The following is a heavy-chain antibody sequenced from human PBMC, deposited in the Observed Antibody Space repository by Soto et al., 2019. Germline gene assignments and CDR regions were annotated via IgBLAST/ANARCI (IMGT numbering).Heavy chain of an antibody. CDR3: ANLPLYGSGFDC. J-gene: IGHJ4*02. Sequence: EVQLVESGGGLVQPGGSLRLSCAASGFTFDDYAIHWVRQAPGKGLEWVSGISWNGAATGYMNSVKGRFSISRDNTKNTLYLQMNSLGSEDTAVYYCANLPLYGSGFDCWGQGTLVTVSS. CDR2: ISWNGAAT. CDR1: GFTFDDYA. V-gene: IGHV3-9*01. D-gene: IGHD3-10*01.